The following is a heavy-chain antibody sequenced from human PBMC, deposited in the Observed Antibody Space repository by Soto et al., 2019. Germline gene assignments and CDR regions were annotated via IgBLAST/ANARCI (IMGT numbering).Heavy chain of an antibody. CDR1: GFTFSSYG. CDR3: ARDKRQGLVRGDLTK. D-gene: IGHD6-19*01. V-gene: IGHV3-33*08. Sequence: VQLVESGGGVVQPGRSLRLSCAASGFTFSSYGMHWVRQAPGKGLEWVAVIWYDGSNKYYADSVKGRFAISRDNHKNTLYLQMTGLKAEDTAVYYRARDKRQGLVRGDLTKGGQGTLVTV. CDR2: IWYDGSNK. J-gene: IGHJ4*02.